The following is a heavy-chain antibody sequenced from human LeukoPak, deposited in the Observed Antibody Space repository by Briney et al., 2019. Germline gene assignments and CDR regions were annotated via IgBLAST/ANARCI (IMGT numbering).Heavy chain of an antibody. CDR3: ARVGPVDYYGSGSYYLGYMDV. D-gene: IGHD3-10*01. CDR1: GGSISSYY. V-gene: IGHV4-4*07. J-gene: IGHJ6*03. CDR2: IYTSGST. Sequence: SETLSLTCTVSGGSISSYYWSWIRQPAGKRLEWIGRIYTSGSTNYNPSLKSRVTMSVDTSKNQFSLKLSSVTAADTAVYYCARVGPVDYYGSGSYYLGYMDVWAKGPRSPSP.